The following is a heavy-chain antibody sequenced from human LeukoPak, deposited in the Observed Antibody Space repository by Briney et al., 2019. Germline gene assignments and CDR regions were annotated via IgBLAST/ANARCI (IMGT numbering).Heavy chain of an antibody. Sequence: GGSLRPPCAASGFTFSSYAMSWVRQAPGKGLEWVSAISGSGGSTYYADSVKGRFTISRDNSKNTLYLQMNSLRAEDTAVYYCAKGSWDYYYYYMDVWGKGTTVTVSS. D-gene: IGHD6-13*01. CDR3: AKGSWDYYYYYMDV. V-gene: IGHV3-23*01. J-gene: IGHJ6*03. CDR1: GFTFSSYA. CDR2: ISGSGGST.